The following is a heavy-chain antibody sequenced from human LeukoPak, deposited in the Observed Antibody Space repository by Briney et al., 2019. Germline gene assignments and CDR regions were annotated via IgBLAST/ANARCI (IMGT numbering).Heavy chain of an antibody. CDR1: GGSISSGSYY. CDR2: IYTSGST. Sequence: SQTLSLTCTVSGGSISSGSYYWSSIRQPAGKGLEWIGRIYTSGSTNYNPSLKSRVTISVDTSNNQFSLKLSSVTAADTAVYYCARYSSSPGSVAWFDPWGQGTLVTVSS. D-gene: IGHD6-6*01. CDR3: ARYSSSPGSVAWFDP. V-gene: IGHV4-61*02. J-gene: IGHJ5*02.